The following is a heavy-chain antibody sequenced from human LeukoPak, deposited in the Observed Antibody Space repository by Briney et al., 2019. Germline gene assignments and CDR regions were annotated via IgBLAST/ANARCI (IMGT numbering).Heavy chain of an antibody. Sequence: SETLSLTCTVSGGSISSGSYYWGWIRQPPGKGLEWIGSIYYSGSTYYNPSLKSRVTISVDTSKNQFSLKLSSVTAADTAVYYCASTDTYYYDSSGYTFDYWGQGTLVTVSS. CDR2: IYYSGST. J-gene: IGHJ4*02. CDR3: ASTDTYYYDSSGYTFDY. V-gene: IGHV4-39*01. D-gene: IGHD3-22*01. CDR1: GGSISSGSYY.